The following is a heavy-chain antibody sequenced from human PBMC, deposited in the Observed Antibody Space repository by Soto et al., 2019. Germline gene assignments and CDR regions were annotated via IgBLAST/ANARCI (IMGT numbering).Heavy chain of an antibody. CDR3: ARERPDGARLGP. Sequence: SETLSLTCTVSGGSISSGDYYWSWIRQPPGKGLEWIGYIYYSGSTYYSPSLKSRVTISVDTSKNQFSLKLSSVTAADTAVYYCARERPDGARLGPWGQGTLVTVSS. J-gene: IGHJ5*02. CDR2: IYYSGST. D-gene: IGHD6-6*01. V-gene: IGHV4-30-4*01. CDR1: GGSISSGDYY.